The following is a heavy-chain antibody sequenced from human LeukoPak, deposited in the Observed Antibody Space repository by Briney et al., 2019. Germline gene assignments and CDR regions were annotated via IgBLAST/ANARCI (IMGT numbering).Heavy chain of an antibody. J-gene: IGHJ5*02. D-gene: IGHD4-17*01. CDR2: IYYSGST. Sequence: SETLSLTCTVSGGSISSSSYYWGWIRQPPGKGLEWIGSIYYSGSTYYNPSLKSRVTISVDTSKNQFSLKLSSVTAADTAVYYCARWDYGDQNWFDPWGQGTLVTVSS. V-gene: IGHV4-39*07. CDR3: ARWDYGDQNWFDP. CDR1: GGSISSSSYY.